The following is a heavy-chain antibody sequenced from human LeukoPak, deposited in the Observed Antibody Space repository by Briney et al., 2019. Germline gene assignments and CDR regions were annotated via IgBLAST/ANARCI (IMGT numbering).Heavy chain of an antibody. J-gene: IGHJ4*02. V-gene: IGHV4-39*07. Sequence: SETLSLTCTVSGGSISSSSYYWGWIRQPPGKGLEWIGSIYYSGSTYYNPSLKSRVTISVDTSKNQFSLKLSSVTAADTAVYYCAREVGAPYFDYWGQGTLVTVSS. D-gene: IGHD1-26*01. CDR3: AREVGAPYFDY. CDR1: GGSISSSSYY. CDR2: IYYSGST.